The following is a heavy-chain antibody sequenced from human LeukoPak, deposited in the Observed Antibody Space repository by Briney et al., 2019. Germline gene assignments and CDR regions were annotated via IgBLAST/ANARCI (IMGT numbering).Heavy chain of an antibody. CDR1: GYTFSDYW. Sequence: GESLKISCKASGYTFSDYWIGWVRQMPGQGLEWMGIVHPGDSDTRYSPSFQGHVTISADKSINTAYLQWGGLQASDNAIYFCARRQGLYGAADYWGQGTLVIASS. CDR3: ARRQGLYGAADY. CDR2: VHPGDSDT. D-gene: IGHD2-2*02. J-gene: IGHJ4*02. V-gene: IGHV5-51*01.